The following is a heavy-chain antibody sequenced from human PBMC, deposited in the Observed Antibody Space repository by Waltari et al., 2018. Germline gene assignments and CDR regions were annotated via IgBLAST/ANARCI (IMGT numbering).Heavy chain of an antibody. Sequence: EVHLLESGGGLVQPGEALRLSCAASGFTFSTFDRTWVRQAPGKGLEWVSVIHGSDNSTYYADSVKGRFIISKDKSKNTLYLQMNSLRGDDTAMYYCVKGSWCDDWGQGTLVTVSS. CDR3: VKGSWCDD. V-gene: IGHV3-23*01. CDR1: GFTFSTFD. J-gene: IGHJ4*02. D-gene: IGHD2-15*01. CDR2: IHGSDNST.